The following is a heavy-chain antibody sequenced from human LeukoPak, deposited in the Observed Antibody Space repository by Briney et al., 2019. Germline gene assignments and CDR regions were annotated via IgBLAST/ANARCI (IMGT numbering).Heavy chain of an antibody. CDR2: IYSGGST. J-gene: IGHJ4*02. Sequence: GGSLRLSCAASGFTVSSNYMSWVRQAPGKGLEWVSVIYSGGSTYYADSVKGRFTISRDNSKNTLYLQMNSLRAEDTAVYYCARARAYYYDSNGYSPKGFDYWGQGTLVTVSS. CDR3: ARARAYYYDSNGYSPKGFDY. CDR1: GFTVSSNY. V-gene: IGHV3-53*01. D-gene: IGHD3-22*01.